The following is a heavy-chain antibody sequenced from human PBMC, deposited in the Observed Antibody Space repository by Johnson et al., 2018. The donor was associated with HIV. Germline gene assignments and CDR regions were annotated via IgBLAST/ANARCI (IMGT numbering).Heavy chain of an antibody. CDR2: ITNGVGP. CDR1: GFTFSRYD. J-gene: IGHJ3*02. V-gene: IGHV3-64*07. Sequence: VQLVESGGGLVQPGGSLRLSCAASGFTFSRYDMHWVRQAPGKGLEYVSGITNGVGPNPAASGKGRFTISRDNSRNTLYLQMGSLRPEDMAVYYCARASALDIWGQGTMVTVSS. CDR3: ARASALDI.